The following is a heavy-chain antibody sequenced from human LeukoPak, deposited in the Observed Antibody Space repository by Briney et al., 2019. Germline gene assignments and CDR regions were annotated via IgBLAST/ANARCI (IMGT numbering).Heavy chain of an antibody. CDR2: IKQDGSEK. CDR3: ARGQTTVTN. V-gene: IGHV3-7*03. D-gene: IGHD4-17*01. Sequence: GGSLRLSCAASGFTFSSYWVSWVRQAPGKGLEWVANIKQDGSEKYYVDSVKGRFTISRDNAKNSLYLQMNSLRAEDTAVYYCARGQTTVTNWGQGTLVTVSS. CDR1: GFTFSSYW. J-gene: IGHJ4*02.